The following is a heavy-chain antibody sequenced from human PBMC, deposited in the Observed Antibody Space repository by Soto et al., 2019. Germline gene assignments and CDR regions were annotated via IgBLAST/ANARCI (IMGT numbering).Heavy chain of an antibody. CDR2: INPSGGST. V-gene: IGHV1-46*01. D-gene: IGHD5-12*01. J-gene: IGHJ4*02. CDR1: GYTFTSYY. CDR3: ARHSGYDYVFDY. Sequence: QVQLVQSGAEVKKPGASVKVSCKASGYTFTSYYMHWVRQAPGQGLEWMGIINPSGGSTNYARKFQGRVTMTRDTSTSTAYMELSSLTFDDTAVYYCARHSGYDYVFDYWGQGTLVTVSS.